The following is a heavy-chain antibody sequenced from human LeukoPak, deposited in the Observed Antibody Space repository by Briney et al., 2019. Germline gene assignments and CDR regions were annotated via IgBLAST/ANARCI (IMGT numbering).Heavy chain of an antibody. CDR1: GFTFSGSA. CDR3: ATYTEGYCTSANRYAGFDY. Sequence: GGSLRLSCAASGFTFSGSAMHWVRQASGKGLEWVGRIRSKANSYATAYAASVKGRFTISRDDSKNTAYLQMNSLKTEDTAVYYCATYTEGYCTSANRYAGFDYWGQGTLVTVSS. V-gene: IGHV3-73*01. CDR2: IRSKANSYAT. D-gene: IGHD2-2*01. J-gene: IGHJ4*02.